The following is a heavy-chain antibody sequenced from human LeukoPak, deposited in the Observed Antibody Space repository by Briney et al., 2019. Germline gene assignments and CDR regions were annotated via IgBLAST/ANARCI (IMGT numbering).Heavy chain of an antibody. D-gene: IGHD4-17*01. Sequence: PSETLSLTCTVSGGSISSCYWSWIRQPPGKGLEWIGYTFYSGDTKYNPSLKSRVTISVDSSRRQFSLRLSSVTAADTAMYYCARSGYGEYGYGLDVWGQGTTVTVSS. CDR1: GGSISSCY. CDR3: ARSGYGEYGYGLDV. J-gene: IGHJ6*02. CDR2: TFYSGDT. V-gene: IGHV4-59*08.